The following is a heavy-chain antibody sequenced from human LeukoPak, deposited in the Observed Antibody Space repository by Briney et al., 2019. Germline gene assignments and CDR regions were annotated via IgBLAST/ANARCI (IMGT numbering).Heavy chain of an antibody. Sequence: NPSETLSLTCAVYGGSFSGYYWSWIRQPPGKGLEWIGEINHSGSTNYNPSLKSRVTISVDTSKNQFSLKLSSVTAADTAVYYCARLTANYYDSSGYVLIRNDFDYWGQGTLVTVSS. CDR1: GGSFSGYY. CDR3: ARLTANYYDSSGYVLIRNDFDY. D-gene: IGHD3-22*01. J-gene: IGHJ4*02. CDR2: INHSGST. V-gene: IGHV4-34*01.